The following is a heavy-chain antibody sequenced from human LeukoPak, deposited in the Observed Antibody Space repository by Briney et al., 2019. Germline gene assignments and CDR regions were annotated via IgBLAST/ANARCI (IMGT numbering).Heavy chain of an antibody. CDR3: AKGSGGDYVYYYYYYMDV. V-gene: IGHV3-30*18. CDR1: GFTFSSYG. CDR2: ISYDGSNK. Sequence: GRSLRLSCAASGFTFSSYGMHWVRQAPGKGLEWVAVISYDGSNKYYADSVKGRFTISRDNSKNTLYLQMNSLRAEDTAVYYCAKGSGGDYVYYYYYYMDVWGKGTTVTVSS. D-gene: IGHD4-17*01. J-gene: IGHJ6*03.